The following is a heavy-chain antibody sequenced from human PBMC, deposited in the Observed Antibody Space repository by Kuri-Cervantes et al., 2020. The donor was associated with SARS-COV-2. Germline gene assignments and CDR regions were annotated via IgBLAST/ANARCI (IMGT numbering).Heavy chain of an antibody. CDR3: VRDGEHCKFYY. CDR2: VSSSGGTT. CDR1: GFTFSSYA. Sequence: GESLKISCAASGFTFSSYAMTWVRQAPGKGLEWVSVVSSSGGTTSYADSVKGRFTISRDNSKNTLYLQMNSLRAEDTALYYCVRDGEHCKFYYWGQGTLVTVSS. J-gene: IGHJ4*02. D-gene: IGHD1-26*01. V-gene: IGHV3-23*01.